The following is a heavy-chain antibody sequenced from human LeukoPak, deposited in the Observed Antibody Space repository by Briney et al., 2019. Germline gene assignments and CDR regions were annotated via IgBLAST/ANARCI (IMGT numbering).Heavy chain of an antibody. V-gene: IGHV3-23*01. CDR3: AKVFRSGDLFVSDY. D-gene: IGHD4-17*01. J-gene: IGHJ4*02. CDR1: GFTFSSYA. CDR2: ISGSAGST. Sequence: GGSLRPSCAASGFTFSSYAINWVRQAPGKGLEWVSGISGSAGSTYYADSVKGRFTISRDNSKNTLYLQMNSLRVEDTAVYYCAKVFRSGDLFVSDYWGQGTLVTVSS.